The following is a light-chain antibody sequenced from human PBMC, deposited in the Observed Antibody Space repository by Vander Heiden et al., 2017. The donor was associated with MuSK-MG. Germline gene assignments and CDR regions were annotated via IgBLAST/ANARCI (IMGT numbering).Light chain of an antibody. J-gene: IGKJ1*01. V-gene: IGKV1-8*01. Sequence: LPVTHSPSSFSASTGDRVTITCRASQGISSYLAWYQQKPGKAPKLLIYAASTLQSGVPSRFSGSGSGTDFTLTISCLQSEDFATYYCQQYDSYPRTFGQGTKVEIK. CDR3: QQYDSYPRT. CDR2: AAS. CDR1: QGISSY.